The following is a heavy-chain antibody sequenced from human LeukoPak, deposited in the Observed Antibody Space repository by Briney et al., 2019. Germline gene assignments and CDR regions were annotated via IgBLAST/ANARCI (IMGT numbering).Heavy chain of an antibody. V-gene: IGHV1-8*01. J-gene: IGHJ5*02. Sequence: ASAKVSCKASGYTFTSYDINWVRQATGQGLEWMGWMNPDSGNTGYAQKFQGRVTMTRNTSISTAYMELSSLRSEDTAVYYCARGKGWELRSWFDPWGQGTLVTVSS. CDR1: GYTFTSYD. D-gene: IGHD1-26*01. CDR3: ARGKGWELRSWFDP. CDR2: MNPDSGNT.